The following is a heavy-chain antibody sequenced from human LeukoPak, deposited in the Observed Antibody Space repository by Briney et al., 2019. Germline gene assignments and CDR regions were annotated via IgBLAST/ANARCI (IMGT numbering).Heavy chain of an antibody. Sequence: SETLSLTCAVSGGSISSSAWWSWVRQPPGKGLEWIGEVYHSGSTNYNSFLKSRVTISVDKAKNQFSLKLTSATAADTAVYYCARDLGSSWFEPLDYWGQGILVIVSS. CDR2: VYHSGST. V-gene: IGHV4-4*02. CDR3: ARDLGSSWFEPLDY. D-gene: IGHD6-13*01. CDR1: GGSISSSAW. J-gene: IGHJ4*02.